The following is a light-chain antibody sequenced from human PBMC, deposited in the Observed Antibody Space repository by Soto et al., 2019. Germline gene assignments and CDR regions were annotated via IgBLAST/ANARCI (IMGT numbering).Light chain of an antibody. Sequence: EIVLTQSPGTLYLSPGERATLSCRASQSVSNSLVWYQQKPGQAPRLLIYDASTMATGTPDRFSGSGSGTDFTLTISRLEPEEFAVYSCQQYGGPPRTFGQGTKVEI. CDR2: DAS. V-gene: IGKV3-20*01. CDR3: QQYGGPPRT. CDR1: QSVSNS. J-gene: IGKJ1*01.